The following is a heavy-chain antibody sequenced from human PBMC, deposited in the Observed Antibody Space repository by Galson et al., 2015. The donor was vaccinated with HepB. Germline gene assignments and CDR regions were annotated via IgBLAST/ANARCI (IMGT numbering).Heavy chain of an antibody. CDR3: ARGPQWLERWFDP. Sequence: SVKVSCKASGGTFSSSAISWVRQAPGQGLEWMGGIIPIFGTPNYAQKFQGRVTITADRSTSTAYMELSSLRSEDTAVYYCARGPQWLERWFDPWGQGTLVTVSS. CDR1: GGTFSSSA. J-gene: IGHJ5*02. CDR2: IIPIFGTP. V-gene: IGHV1-69*06. D-gene: IGHD6-19*01.